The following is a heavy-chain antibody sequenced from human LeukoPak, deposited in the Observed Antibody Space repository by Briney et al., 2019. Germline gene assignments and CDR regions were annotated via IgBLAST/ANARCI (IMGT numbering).Heavy chain of an antibody. V-gene: IGHV4-4*07. D-gene: IGHD3-16*01. J-gene: IGHJ4*02. Sequence: SETLSLTCTVSGDSISSYYWSWIRQPAGKGLEWIGRIHPSGSTDSNPSLKSRVTISVDTSKNQFSLKLSSVTAADTAVYYCARHTTHGDYNPNDYWGQGTLVTVSS. CDR1: GDSISSYY. CDR3: ARHTTHGDYNPNDY. CDR2: IHPSGST.